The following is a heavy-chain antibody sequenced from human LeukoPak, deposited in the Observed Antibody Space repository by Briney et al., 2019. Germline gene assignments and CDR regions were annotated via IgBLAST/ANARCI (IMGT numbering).Heavy chain of an antibody. CDR1: GFTFSAYW. CDR2: IHREGTTT. V-gene: IGHV3-74*01. Sequence: GGSLTLSCAASGFTFSAYWMHWVRQVPGKGLLWVSRIHREGTTTIYADSVKGRFTISRDNGKNTLYLHMNSLRVDDTAVYYCARDSDWLLFDYWGQGTLVTVSS. J-gene: IGHJ4*02. D-gene: IGHD3-9*01. CDR3: ARDSDWLLFDY.